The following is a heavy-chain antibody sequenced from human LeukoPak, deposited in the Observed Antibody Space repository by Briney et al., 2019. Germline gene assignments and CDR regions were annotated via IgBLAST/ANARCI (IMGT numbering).Heavy chain of an antibody. CDR3: AKGGNSYGSLWWRYYFDY. J-gene: IGHJ4*02. CDR1: GFTFSSYA. D-gene: IGHD5-18*01. V-gene: IGHV3-23*01. CDR2: ISGSGGST. Sequence: GGSLRLSCAASGFTFSSYAMSWVRQAPGKGLEWVSAISGSGGSTYYADSVKGRFTISRDNSKNTLYLQMNSLRAEDTAVYYCAKGGNSYGSLWWRYYFDYWGQGTLVTVSS.